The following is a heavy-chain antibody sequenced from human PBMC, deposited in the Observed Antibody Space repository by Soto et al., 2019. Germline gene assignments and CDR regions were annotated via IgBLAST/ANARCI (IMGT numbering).Heavy chain of an antibody. CDR2: ISANNGNT. J-gene: IGHJ5*02. D-gene: IGHD5-12*01. Sequence: QVQLMQSGAEVKKPGASVNVSCKASGYTFTNYVINWVRQAPGQGLEWMGRISANNGNTNYAQKFQGRVTMTTDTSTNTAYMELRSLRSDDTAVYYCASAWLLTEGWLDPWGQGTLVTVSS. CDR1: GYTFTNYV. V-gene: IGHV1-18*01. CDR3: ASAWLLTEGWLDP.